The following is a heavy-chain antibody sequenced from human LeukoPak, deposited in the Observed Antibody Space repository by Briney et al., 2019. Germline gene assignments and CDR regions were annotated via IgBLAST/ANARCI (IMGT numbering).Heavy chain of an antibody. CDR1: GFTSRSSA. V-gene: IGHV3-30*04. CDR2: ISYDETNK. CDR3: ARDDYSGSEFATKSLIDY. J-gene: IGHJ4*02. D-gene: IGHD4-11*01. Sequence: PGGSLRLSCVASGFTSRSSAMHWVRQAPGKGLEWVAVISYDETNKYYADSVKGRVTISRDNSKNTVYLQMNSLKVEDTAVYYCARDDYSGSEFATKSLIDYWGQGTLVTVSS.